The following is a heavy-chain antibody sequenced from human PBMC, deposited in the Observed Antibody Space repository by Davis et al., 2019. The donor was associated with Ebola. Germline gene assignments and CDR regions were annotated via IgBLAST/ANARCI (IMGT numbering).Heavy chain of an antibody. D-gene: IGHD3-16*01. J-gene: IGHJ4*02. CDR1: TFIFRNYG. CDR2: ISSDGSKQ. Sequence: GESLKISCAASTFIFRNYGIHWVRQAPGKGLEWVAVISSDGSKQYYADAVKGRVTISRDSSKNMVYLQMNSLRVEDTAVYYCAKDWAWSFDYWGQGSLVIVSS. V-gene: IGHV3-30*18. CDR3: AKDWAWSFDY.